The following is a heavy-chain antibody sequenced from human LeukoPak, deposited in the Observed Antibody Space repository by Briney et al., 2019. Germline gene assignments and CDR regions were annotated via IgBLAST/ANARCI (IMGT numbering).Heavy chain of an antibody. CDR1: GGSISTSNYY. CDR2: IFYIGST. V-gene: IGHV4-39*07. CDR3: ARRPPVNYYYYMDV. J-gene: IGHJ6*03. Sequence: SETLSLTCTVSGGSISTSNYYWGWIRQPPGKGLEWIGNIFYIGSTYYSPSLKSRVTISVDTSKNQFSLKLSSVTAADTAVYYCARRPPVNYYYYMDVWGKGTTVTVSS.